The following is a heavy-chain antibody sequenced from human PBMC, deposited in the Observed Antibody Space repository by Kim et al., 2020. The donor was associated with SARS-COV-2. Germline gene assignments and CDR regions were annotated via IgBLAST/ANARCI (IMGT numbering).Heavy chain of an antibody. CDR3: AVLLWFGELLVDY. CDR2: IYYSGST. Sequence: SETLSLTCTVSGGSISSSSYYWGWIRQPPGKGLEWIGSIYYSGSTYYNPSLKSRVTISVDTSKNQFSLKLSSVTAADTAVYYCAVLLWFGELLVDYWGQGTLVTISS. V-gene: IGHV4-39*07. CDR1: GGSISSSSYY. J-gene: IGHJ4*02. D-gene: IGHD3-10*01.